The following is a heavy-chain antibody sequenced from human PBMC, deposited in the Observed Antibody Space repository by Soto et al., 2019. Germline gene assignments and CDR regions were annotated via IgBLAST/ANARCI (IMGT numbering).Heavy chain of an antibody. CDR1: GFTFSNAW. V-gene: IGHV3-15*07. J-gene: IGHJ4*02. Sequence: EVQLVESGGGLVKPGGSLRLSCAASGFTFSNAWMNWVHQAPGKGLEWVGRIKSKTDGGTTDYAAPVKGRFTISRDDSKNTLYLQMNSLKTEDTAVYYCTPHQYNWNYPGPDYWGQGTLVTVSS. D-gene: IGHD1-7*01. CDR2: IKSKTDGGTT. CDR3: TPHQYNWNYPGPDY.